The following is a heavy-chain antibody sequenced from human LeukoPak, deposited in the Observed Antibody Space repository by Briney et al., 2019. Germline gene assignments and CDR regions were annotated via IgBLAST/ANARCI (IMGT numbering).Heavy chain of an antibody. CDR3: TRVGYIDEGIDY. CDR2: IKQDGSKK. Sequence: GGSLRLSCAVSGFPLSDAWMNWVRQAPGKGLEWVANIKQDGSKKSYVDSVKGRFTISRDNAKNSLYLQMNSLRAEDTAIYYCTRVGYIDEGIDYWGQGTLVTVSS. V-gene: IGHV3-7*04. J-gene: IGHJ4*02. CDR1: GFPLSDAW. D-gene: IGHD5-24*01.